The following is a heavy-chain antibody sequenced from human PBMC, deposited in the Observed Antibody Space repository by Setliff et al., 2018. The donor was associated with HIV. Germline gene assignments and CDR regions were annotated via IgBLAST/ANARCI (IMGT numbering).Heavy chain of an antibody. D-gene: IGHD2-8*01. CDR1: GGSIISGGYY. CDR3: ARRGRDGVFIMFATGFDP. J-gene: IGHJ5*02. V-gene: IGHV4-31*03. CDR2: IYFTGKT. Sequence: SETLSLTCSISGGSIISGGYYWSWIRQHPEKGLEWIGYIYFTGKTYYNPSLKSRVSISVDTSKDQFSLKLNSVTAADTAVYYCARRGRDGVFIMFATGFDPWGQGALVTVSS.